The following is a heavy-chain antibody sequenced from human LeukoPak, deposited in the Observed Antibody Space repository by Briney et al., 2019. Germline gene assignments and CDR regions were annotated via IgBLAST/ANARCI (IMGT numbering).Heavy chain of an antibody. CDR2: IWYDGSKK. D-gene: IGHD3-3*01. CDR1: GFSFSSHG. V-gene: IGHV3-33*01. CDR3: ARGWSGCYNAMDV. J-gene: IGHJ6*02. Sequence: GGSLRLSCAASGFSFSSHGMHWVRQAPGKGLEWVAVIWYDGSKKYHADSVKGRFTISRDNSENTLYLQMNSLRAEDTALYYCARGWSGCYNAMDVWGLGTTVTVSS.